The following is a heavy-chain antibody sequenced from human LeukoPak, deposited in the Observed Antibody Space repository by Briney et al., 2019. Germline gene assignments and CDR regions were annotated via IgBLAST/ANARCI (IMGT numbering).Heavy chain of an antibody. V-gene: IGHV3-30*18. CDR2: ISYDGSNK. J-gene: IGHJ4*02. CDR1: GFTFSSYG. Sequence: GGSLRLSCAASGFTFSSYGMHWVRQAPGKGLEWVAVISYDGSNKYYADSVKGRFTISRDNSKNTLYLQINSLRAEDTAVYYRAKDQRSSSFSYFDYWGQGTLVTVSS. D-gene: IGHD6-13*01. CDR3: AKDQRSSSFSYFDY.